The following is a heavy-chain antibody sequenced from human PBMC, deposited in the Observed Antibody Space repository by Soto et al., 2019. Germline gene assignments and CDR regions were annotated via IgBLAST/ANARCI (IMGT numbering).Heavy chain of an antibody. CDR3: ARDYDFWSGYYMAPYYYYGMDV. CDR1: QFTFRSYG. J-gene: IGHJ6*02. Sequence: GSLRLSCATSQFTFRSYGMHWVRQAPGKGLQWVAHISYDGHTRDLADSVKGRFTVSRDNSKNTLYLQMSSLRIEDTAVYYCARDYDFWSGYYMAPYYYYGMDVWGQGTTVTVSS. CDR2: ISYDGHTR. V-gene: IGHV3-30*03. D-gene: IGHD3-3*01.